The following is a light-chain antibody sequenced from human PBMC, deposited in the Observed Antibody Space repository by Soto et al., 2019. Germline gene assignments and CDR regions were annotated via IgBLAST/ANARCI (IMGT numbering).Light chain of an antibody. Sequence: EIVLTPSPGTLSLSPGERATLSCRASQSVGSYLAWYQQKPGQAPRLLIYGASDRATDIPDRFSGRGSGTDFTLIISRLEPEDFAVYYCQHYANSPWTFGQGTKVEIK. CDR3: QHYANSPWT. J-gene: IGKJ1*01. CDR2: GAS. V-gene: IGKV3-20*01. CDR1: QSVGSY.